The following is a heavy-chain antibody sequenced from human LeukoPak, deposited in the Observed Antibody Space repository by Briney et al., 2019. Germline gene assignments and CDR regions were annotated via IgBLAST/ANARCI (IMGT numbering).Heavy chain of an antibody. V-gene: IGHV3-11*01. Sequence: GGSLRLSCAASGFTFSDYYMGWIRQAPGKGLEWVSYISSSGSTIYYADSVKGRFTISRDNAKNSLYLQMNSLRAEDTAVYYCARCAGQLQEYFQHWGQGTLVTVSS. CDR1: GFTFSDYY. J-gene: IGHJ1*01. D-gene: IGHD2-2*01. CDR2: ISSSGSTI. CDR3: ARCAGQLQEYFQH.